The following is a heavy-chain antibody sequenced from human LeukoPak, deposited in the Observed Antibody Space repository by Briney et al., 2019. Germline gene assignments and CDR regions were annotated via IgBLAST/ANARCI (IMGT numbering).Heavy chain of an antibody. CDR3: ARGEGSAPGQFPHY. Sequence: SETLSLTCAVYGGSFSNYYWTWIRQPPGKGLGWIGEINHSGSTNYNPSLKSRVAISVDTSKNQFSLKLSSVTAADTAVYYCARGEGSAPGQFPHYWGQGTLVTVSS. CDR2: INHSGST. CDR1: GGSFSNYY. V-gene: IGHV4-34*01. J-gene: IGHJ4*02. D-gene: IGHD1-1*01.